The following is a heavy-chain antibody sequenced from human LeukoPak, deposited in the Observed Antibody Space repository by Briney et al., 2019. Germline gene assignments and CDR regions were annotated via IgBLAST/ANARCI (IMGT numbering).Heavy chain of an antibody. J-gene: IGHJ4*02. Sequence: ASVKVSCKASGYTFTSYGISWVRQAPGQGLEWMGWISAYNGNTNYAQKLQGRVTMTTDTSTSTAYMELRSLRSDDTAVYYCARDADSNSGSYQSIFDYWGQGTLVTVSS. V-gene: IGHV1-18*01. D-gene: IGHD3-10*01. CDR2: ISAYNGNT. CDR3: ARDADSNSGSYQSIFDY. CDR1: GYTFTSYG.